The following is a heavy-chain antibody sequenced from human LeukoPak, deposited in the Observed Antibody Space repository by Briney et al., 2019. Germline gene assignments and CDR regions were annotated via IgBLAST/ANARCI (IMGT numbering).Heavy chain of an antibody. D-gene: IGHD4-23*01. CDR3: AKETTVVSLDLDY. CDR1: GFTFSSYI. J-gene: IGHJ4*02. Sequence: GGSLRLSCADSGFTFSSYIMNWVRQAPRKGLEWVSYIISSSSTIYHADSVKGRFTISRDNSKNTLYLQINSLRAEDTAVYYCAKETTVVSLDLDYWGQGTLVTVSS. CDR2: IISSSSTI. V-gene: IGHV3-48*01.